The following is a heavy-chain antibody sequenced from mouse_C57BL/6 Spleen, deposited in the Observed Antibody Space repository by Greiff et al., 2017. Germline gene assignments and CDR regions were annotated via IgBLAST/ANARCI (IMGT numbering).Heavy chain of an antibody. CDR3: ARDYYGSSGFDY. Sequence: VQLQQSGAELVRPGSSVKLSCKASGYTFTSYWMHWVKQRPIQGLEWIGNIDPSDSETHYNQKFKDKATLTVDKSSSTAYMQLSSLTSEDSAVYYCARDYYGSSGFDYWGQGTTLTVSS. V-gene: IGHV1-52*01. D-gene: IGHD1-1*01. CDR1: GYTFTSYW. J-gene: IGHJ2*01. CDR2: IDPSDSET.